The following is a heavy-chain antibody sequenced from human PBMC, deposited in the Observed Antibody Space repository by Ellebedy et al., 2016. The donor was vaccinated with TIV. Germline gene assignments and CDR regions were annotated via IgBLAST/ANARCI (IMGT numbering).Heavy chain of an antibody. CDR3: ARGTYRGSSSNR. CDR2: IYYKGCISYSGST. CDR1: GGSISNGGYY. J-gene: IGHJ4*02. D-gene: IGHD6-13*01. V-gene: IGHV4-31*03. Sequence: SETLSLXCSVSGGSISNGGYYWSWFRQHPGKGLDWIGYIYYKGCISYSGSTYYNPSLKGRVVISVDTSKNQFSLNLTSVTAADTAIYYCARGTYRGSSSNRWGQGTLVTVSS.